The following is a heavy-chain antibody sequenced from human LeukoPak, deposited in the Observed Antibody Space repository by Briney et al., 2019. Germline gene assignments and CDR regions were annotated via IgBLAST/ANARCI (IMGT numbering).Heavy chain of an antibody. CDR2: ITSNGGST. CDR1: GFTFRNYW. V-gene: IGHV3-20*04. D-gene: IGHD3-22*01. Sequence: PWESLRLSCEASGFTFRNYWMSWVRQAPGKGLEWVSGITSNGGSTGYADSVKGRFTISRDNAKNSLYLQMTSLRAGDTALYYCARERTYYYDSNPDYFDYWGQGTLVTVSS. CDR3: ARERTYYYDSNPDYFDY. J-gene: IGHJ4*02.